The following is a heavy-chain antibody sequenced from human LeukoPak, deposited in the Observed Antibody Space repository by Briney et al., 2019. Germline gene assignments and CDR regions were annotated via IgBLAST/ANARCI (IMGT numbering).Heavy chain of an antibody. CDR1: GFTFSTSW. CDR2: INSDGSAT. J-gene: IGHJ4*02. V-gene: IGHV3-74*01. CDR3: GRGLYGGYSDY. Sequence: PGGSLRLSCAASGFTFSTSWMHWVRQAPGEGLVWVSRINSDGSATNYADSVKGRFTISRDNATNTLYLQMNSLRAEDTAVYYCGRGLYGGYSDYWGQGTLVTVSS. D-gene: IGHD4/OR15-4a*01.